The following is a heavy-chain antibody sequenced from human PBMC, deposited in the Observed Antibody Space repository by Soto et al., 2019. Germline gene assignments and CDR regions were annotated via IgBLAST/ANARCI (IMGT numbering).Heavy chain of an antibody. J-gene: IGHJ6*03. D-gene: IGHD2-15*01. V-gene: IGHV4-34*01. Sequence: QVQLQQWGAGLLKPSETLSLTCAVYGGSFSGYYWSWIRQPPGKGLEWIGEINHSGSTNYNPSLKSRVTISVDTSKNQFSLKLSSVTAADTAVYYCARVAAGVYCSGGSCYARAYYYYYMDVWGKGTTVTVSS. CDR1: GGSFSGYY. CDR3: ARVAAGVYCSGGSCYARAYYYYYMDV. CDR2: INHSGST.